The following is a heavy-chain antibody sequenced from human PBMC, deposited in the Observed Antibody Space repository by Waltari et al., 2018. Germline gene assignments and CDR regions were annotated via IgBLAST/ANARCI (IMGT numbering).Heavy chain of an antibody. D-gene: IGHD2-15*01. V-gene: IGHV1-69*01. J-gene: IGHJ4*02. CDR1: GGTFSSYA. CDR3: ARDFREYCSGGSCYVNGGWYFDY. Sequence: QVQLVQSGAEVKKPGSSVKVSCKASGGTFSSYAISWVRQAPGQGLEWMGGIIPIFGTANYAQKFQGRVTITADESTSTAYMELSSLRSEDTAVYYCARDFREYCSGGSCYVNGGWYFDYWGQGTLVTVSS. CDR2: IIPIFGTA.